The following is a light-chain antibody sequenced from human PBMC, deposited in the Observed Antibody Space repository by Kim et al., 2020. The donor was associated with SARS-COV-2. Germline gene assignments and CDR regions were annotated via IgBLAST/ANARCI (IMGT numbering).Light chain of an antibody. CDR3: QQSNITPFS. CDR2: AAS. CDR1: QSINTY. Sequence: SAAVGDRVPVTCRASQSINTYLNWFQQKPGKAPKLLIYAASSLESGVPSRFSGSGFGTDFTLTISSLQCEDSATYYCQQSNITPFSFGQGTKLEIK. V-gene: IGKV1-39*01. J-gene: IGKJ2*03.